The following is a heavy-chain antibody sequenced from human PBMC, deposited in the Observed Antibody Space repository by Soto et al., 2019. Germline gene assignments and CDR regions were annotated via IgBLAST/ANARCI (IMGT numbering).Heavy chain of an antibody. CDR2: ISGSGGST. J-gene: IGHJ6*02. D-gene: IGHD2-21*01. CDR1: GFTFSSYA. CDR3: AKDVVGGYYYYGMDV. V-gene: IGHV3-23*01. Sequence: EVQLLESGGGLVQPGGSLRLSCAASGFTFSSYAMSWFRQAPGKGLEWVSAISGSGGSTYYADSVKGRFTISRDNSKNTLYLQMNSLRAEDTAVYYCAKDVVGGYYYYGMDVWGQGTTVTVSS.